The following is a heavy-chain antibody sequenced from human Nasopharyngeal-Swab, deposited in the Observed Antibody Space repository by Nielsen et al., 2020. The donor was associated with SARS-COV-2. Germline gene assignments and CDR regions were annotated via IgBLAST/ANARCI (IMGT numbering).Heavy chain of an antibody. Sequence: SETLSLTCTVSGGSISSYYWNWVRQPPGKGLEWIAYVYYSGSTKYNPSLKGRVTISVDRAKNQLSLKLTSVTAADTAVYYCARVDILTPYYYMAVWGRGTTVAVSS. J-gene: IGHJ6*03. D-gene: IGHD3-9*01. CDR3: ARVDILTPYYYMAV. CDR1: GGSISSYY. CDR2: VYYSGST. V-gene: IGHV4-59*01.